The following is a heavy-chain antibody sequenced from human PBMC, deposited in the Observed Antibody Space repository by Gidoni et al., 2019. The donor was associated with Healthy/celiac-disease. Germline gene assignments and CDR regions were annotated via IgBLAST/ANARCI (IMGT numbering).Heavy chain of an antibody. Sequence: QLQLQESCPGLVKPSETLSLTCTVSGGSISRSSYYWGWISQPPGKGLEWIGSIYYSGSTYYNPSLKSRVTISVDTSKNQFSLKLSSVTAADTAVYYCARQSAHYDSSGQMGSDDAFDIWGQGTMVTVSS. CDR2: IYYSGST. CDR1: GGSISRSSYY. V-gene: IGHV4-39*01. D-gene: IGHD3-22*01. CDR3: ARQSAHYDSSGQMGSDDAFDI. J-gene: IGHJ3*02.